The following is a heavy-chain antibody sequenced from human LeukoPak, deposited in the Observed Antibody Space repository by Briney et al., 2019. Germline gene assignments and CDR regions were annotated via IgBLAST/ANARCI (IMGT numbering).Heavy chain of an antibody. V-gene: IGHV3-23*01. Sequence: VELGGSLRLSCAASGFTFSSYAMSWVRQAPGKGLEWVSAISGSGGSTYYADSVKGRFTISRDNSKNTLYLQMNSLRAEDTAVYYCAKDREWELLRSGAFDIWGQGTMVTVSS. D-gene: IGHD1-26*01. J-gene: IGHJ3*02. CDR3: AKDREWELLRSGAFDI. CDR2: ISGSGGST. CDR1: GFTFSSYA.